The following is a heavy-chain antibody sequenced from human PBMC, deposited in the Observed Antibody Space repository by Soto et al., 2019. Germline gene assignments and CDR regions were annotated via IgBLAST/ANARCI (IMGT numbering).Heavy chain of an antibody. CDR2: IYYSGST. J-gene: IGHJ5*02. CDR1: GGSISSYY. Sequence: SETLSLTCTVSGGSISSYYWSWIRQPPGKGLEWIGYIYYSGSTNYNPSLKSRVTISVDTSKNQFSLKLSSVTAADTAVYYCARTQNLEAPSSNWLDPWGQGTLVTVSS. V-gene: IGHV4-59*01. CDR3: ARTQNLEAPSSNWLDP.